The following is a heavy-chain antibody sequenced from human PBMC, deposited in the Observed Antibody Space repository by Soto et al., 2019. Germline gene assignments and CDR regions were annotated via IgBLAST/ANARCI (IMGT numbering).Heavy chain of an antibody. J-gene: IGHJ6*02. CDR3: ARPGGIAAAGTYYYYGMDV. Sequence: GESLKISCKGSGYSFTSYWIGWVRQMPGKGLGWMGIIYPGDSDTRYSPSFQGQVTISADKSISTAYLQWSSLKASDTAMYYCARPGGIAAAGTYYYYGMDVWGQGTTVTVSS. D-gene: IGHD6-13*01. CDR1: GYSFTSYW. CDR2: IYPGDSDT. V-gene: IGHV5-51*01.